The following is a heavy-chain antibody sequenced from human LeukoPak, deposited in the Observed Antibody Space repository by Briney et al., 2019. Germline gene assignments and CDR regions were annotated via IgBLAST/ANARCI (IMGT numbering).Heavy chain of an antibody. J-gene: IGHJ4*02. CDR2: INSDGSRT. CDR1: GFPFSRAW. Sequence: GGSLRLSCAVFGSGFPFSRAWMSWVRQAPGKGLVWVSRINSDGSRTNNADSVKGRFTISRDNAKNTLYLQMNSLRAEDTAVYYCVRDKEMATTADLGYWGQGTLVTVSS. CDR3: VRDKEMATTADLGY. D-gene: IGHD5-24*01. V-gene: IGHV3-74*01.